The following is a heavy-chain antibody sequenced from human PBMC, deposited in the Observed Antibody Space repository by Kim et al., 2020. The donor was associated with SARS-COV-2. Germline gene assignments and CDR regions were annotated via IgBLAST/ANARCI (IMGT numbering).Heavy chain of an antibody. CDR3: ASFSSTYGAKLFAC. CDR1: EFSFSTYS. D-gene: IGHD2-8*01. J-gene: IGHJ4*02. CDR2: ISSSSSSI. Sequence: GGSLRLSCEASEFSFSTYSMNWVRQAPGKGLEWISYISSSSSSIYYADSVKGRFTISGDNAKNSLYLQMSGLRDEDTAVYYCASFSSTYGAKLFACWGQG. V-gene: IGHV3-48*02.